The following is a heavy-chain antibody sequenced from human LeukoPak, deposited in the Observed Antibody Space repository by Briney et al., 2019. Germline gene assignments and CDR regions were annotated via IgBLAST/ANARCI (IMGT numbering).Heavy chain of an antibody. D-gene: IGHD5-24*01. CDR1: GFTFSSYA. CDR3: ARVGRDGLKGVFDY. V-gene: IGHV3-64*01. CDR2: ISSNGGST. Sequence: QTGGSLRLSCAASGFTFSSYAMHWVRQAPGKGLEYVSAISSNGGSTYYANSVKGRFTISRDNSKNTLYLQMGSLRAEDVAVYYCARVGRDGLKGVFDYWGQGTLVTVSS. J-gene: IGHJ4*02.